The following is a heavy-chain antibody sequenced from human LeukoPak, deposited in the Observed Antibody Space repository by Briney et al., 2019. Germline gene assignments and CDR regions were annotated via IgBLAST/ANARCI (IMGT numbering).Heavy chain of an antibody. D-gene: IGHD1-26*01. Sequence: GGSLRLSCAASGFTFSSYWMSWVRQAPGRGLEWVANIKKDGSEKYYVASVKGRFTISRDNAKNSLYLLMNSLRAEDTAAYYCARDRRSQWELHGGVDYWGQGTLVTVSS. CDR1: GFTFSSYW. CDR2: IKKDGSEK. CDR3: ARDRRSQWELHGGVDY. V-gene: IGHV3-7*01. J-gene: IGHJ4*02.